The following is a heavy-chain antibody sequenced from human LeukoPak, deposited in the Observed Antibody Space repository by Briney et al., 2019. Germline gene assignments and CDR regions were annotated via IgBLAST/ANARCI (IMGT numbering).Heavy chain of an antibody. CDR2: IRSKAYGGTT. Sequence: GGSLRLSCTASGFTFGDYAMSWVRQAPGKGLEWVGFIRSKAYGGTTEYAASVKGRFTISRDDSKSIAYLQMNSLKTEDTAVYYCSSIVVVPAVPDDDAFDIWGQGTMVTVSS. CDR3: SSIVVVPAVPDDDAFDI. D-gene: IGHD2-2*01. J-gene: IGHJ3*02. CDR1: GFTFGDYA. V-gene: IGHV3-49*04.